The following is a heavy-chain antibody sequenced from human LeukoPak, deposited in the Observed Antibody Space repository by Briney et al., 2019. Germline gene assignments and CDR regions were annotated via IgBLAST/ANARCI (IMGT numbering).Heavy chain of an antibody. Sequence: SETLSLTCTVSGGSISGYYWTCIRQPPGKGLEYIGYIYYSGSTNHNPSLRSRVTISVDTSKNQFSLKLSSVTAADTAVYYCARGRYTFDYWGQGTLVTVSS. D-gene: IGHD1-1*01. J-gene: IGHJ4*02. V-gene: IGHV4-59*01. CDR1: GGSISGYY. CDR2: IYYSGST. CDR3: ARGRYTFDY.